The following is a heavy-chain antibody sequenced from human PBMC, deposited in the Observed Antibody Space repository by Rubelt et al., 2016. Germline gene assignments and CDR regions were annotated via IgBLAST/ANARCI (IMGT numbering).Heavy chain of an antibody. V-gene: IGHV4-39*01. CDR3: AAVIHGSSSWYGYFDL. CDR2: INYSGST. J-gene: IGHJ2*01. D-gene: IGHD6-13*01. CDR1: GGSIRSSSYY. Sequence: QLQLQESGPGLVKPSETLSLTCTVSGGSIRSSSYYWGWIRQAPGKGLEWIASINYSGSTYYNPSLKSRVTISVDTSKIQFSLRLGSRTAAETAVYYWAAVIHGSSSWYGYFDLWGQGTLVTVSS.